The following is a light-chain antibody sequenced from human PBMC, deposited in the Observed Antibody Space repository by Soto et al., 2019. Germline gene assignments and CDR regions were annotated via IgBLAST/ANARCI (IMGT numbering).Light chain of an antibody. V-gene: IGKV4-1*01. CDR3: QQYYSTPPT. J-gene: IGKJ4*01. CDR2: WAS. CDR1: QSVLHSSYKNKY. Sequence: IVMTQSPGSLAVSLGEGATINCRSSQSVLHSSYKNKYLAWYQQKPGQPPKLLIYWASTRESGVPDRFSGSGSGTDFTLTISSLQAEDVAVYYCQQYYSTPPTFGGGTKVEI.